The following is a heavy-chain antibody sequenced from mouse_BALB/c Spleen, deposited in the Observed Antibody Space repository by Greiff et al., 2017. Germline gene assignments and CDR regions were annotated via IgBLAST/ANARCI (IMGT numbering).Heavy chain of an antibody. CDR3: ARLGYGSSYGWFAY. J-gene: IGHJ3*01. V-gene: IGHV1-80*01. CDR1: GYAFSSYW. D-gene: IGHD1-1*01. Sequence: QVHVKQSGAELVRPGSSVKISCKASGYAFSSYWMNWVKQRPGQGLEWIGQIYPGDGDTNYNGKFKGKATLTADKSSSTAYMQLSSLTSEDSAVYFCARLGYGSSYGWFAYWGQGTLVTVSA. CDR2: IYPGDGDT.